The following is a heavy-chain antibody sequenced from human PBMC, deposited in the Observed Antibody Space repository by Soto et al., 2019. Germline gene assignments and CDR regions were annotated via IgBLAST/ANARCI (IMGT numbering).Heavy chain of an antibody. CDR1: GYTFTSYG. CDR3: ARDIALSRRIAAAGPGGY. D-gene: IGHD6-13*01. V-gene: IGHV1-18*01. Sequence: ASVKVSCKASGYTFTSYGISWVRQAPGQGLEWMGWISAYNGNTNYAQKLQGRVTMTTDTSTSTAYMELRSLRSDDTAVYYCARDIALSRRIAAAGPGGYWGQGTLVTVSS. CDR2: ISAYNGNT. J-gene: IGHJ4*02.